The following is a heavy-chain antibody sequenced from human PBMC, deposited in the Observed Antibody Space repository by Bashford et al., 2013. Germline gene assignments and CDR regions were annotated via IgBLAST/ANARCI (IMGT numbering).Heavy chain of an antibody. CDR1: GGSISPYY. J-gene: IGHJ4*02. CDR3: ARELWLGEMDGPIDS. V-gene: IGHV4-30-4*01. D-gene: IGHD3-10*01. Sequence: SETLSLTCNISGGSISPYYWAWIRQPPGKGLEWIGYIYYNGNSYYNPSLRSRVNMSIDTSQNHFSLNLSSVTGADTAVYYCARELWLGEMDGPIDSWGQGTLVTVSS. CDR2: IYYNGNS.